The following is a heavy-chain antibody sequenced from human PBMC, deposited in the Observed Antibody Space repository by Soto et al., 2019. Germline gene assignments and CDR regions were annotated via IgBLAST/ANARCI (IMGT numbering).Heavy chain of an antibody. CDR2: ISSSSSYI. J-gene: IGHJ3*02. CDR3: ARHSNQYQLTDAFDI. CDR1: GFTFSSYS. Sequence: GGSLRLSCAASGFTFSSYSMNWVRQAPGKGLEWVSSISSSSSYIYYAYSVKGRFTISRDNAKNSLYLQMNSLRAEDTAVYYCARHSNQYQLTDAFDIWGQGTMVTVSS. D-gene: IGHD2-2*01. V-gene: IGHV3-21*01.